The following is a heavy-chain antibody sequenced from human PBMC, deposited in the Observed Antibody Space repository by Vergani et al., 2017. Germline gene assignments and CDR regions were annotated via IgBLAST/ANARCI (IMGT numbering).Heavy chain of an antibody. CDR1: GYTFTKYG. D-gene: IGHD3-10*01. CDR3: AREGTDGNSYYYMDV. J-gene: IGHJ6*03. V-gene: IGHV1-18*01. CDR2: INTYNGNT. Sequence: QVQLVQSGAEVKKPGASVKVSCKASGYTFTKYGITWVRQAPGQGLEWMGWINTYNGNTDYPQNLQGRVSMTTDTSTSTAFMELRSLRSDDTAVYYCAREGTDGNSYYYMDVWGKGSTVTVSS.